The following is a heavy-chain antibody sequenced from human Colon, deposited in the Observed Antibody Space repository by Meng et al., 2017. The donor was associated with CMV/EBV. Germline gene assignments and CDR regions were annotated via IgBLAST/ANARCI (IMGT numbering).Heavy chain of an antibody. D-gene: IGHD1-26*01. CDR2: TYYRSKWYN. CDR1: GDSVSSNSAA. CDR3: ARVRWSGSYWDDWFDP. V-gene: IGHV6-1*01. J-gene: IGHJ5*02. Sequence: SQTLSLTCAISGDSVSSNSAAWNWIRQSPSRGLEWLGRTYYRSKWYNDYAVSVKSRITINPDTSKNLFSLQLNSVTPEDTAVYYCARVRWSGSYWDDWFDPWGQGTLVTVSS.